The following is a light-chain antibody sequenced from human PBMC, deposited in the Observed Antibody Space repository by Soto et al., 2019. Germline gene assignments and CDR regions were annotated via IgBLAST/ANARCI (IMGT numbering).Light chain of an antibody. CDR2: GNS. J-gene: IGLJ3*02. Sequence: QAVVTQPPSVSGAPGQRFTISCTGSRSNIGAGYVHWYQQLPGTAPKLLIYGNSNRPSGVPDRFSGSKSGTSASLAITGLQAEDEADYYCQSYDSSLSGSVFGGRTKLTVL. CDR1: RSNIGAGY. V-gene: IGLV1-40*01. CDR3: QSYDSSLSGSV.